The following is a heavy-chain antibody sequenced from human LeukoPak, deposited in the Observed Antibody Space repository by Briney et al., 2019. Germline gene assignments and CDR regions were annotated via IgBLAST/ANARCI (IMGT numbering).Heavy chain of an antibody. Sequence: GGSLRLSCAASGFTFSSYEMNWVRQAPGKGLEWVSSISSSSSYTYYADSVKGRFTISRDNAKNSLYLQMNSLRAEDTAVYYCARDSHLLWFGELEEVPFDPWGQGTLVTVPS. CDR2: ISSSSSYT. V-gene: IGHV3-21*01. J-gene: IGHJ5*02. CDR3: ARDSHLLWFGELEEVPFDP. D-gene: IGHD3-10*01. CDR1: GFTFSSYE.